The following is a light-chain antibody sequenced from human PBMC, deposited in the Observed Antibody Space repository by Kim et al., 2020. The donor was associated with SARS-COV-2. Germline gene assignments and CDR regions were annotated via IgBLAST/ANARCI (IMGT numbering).Light chain of an antibody. Sequence: SVTISCTGTSSDVGGYNYVSWYQQHPGNAPNLMIYDVSKRPSGVPDRFSGSKSGNTASLTISGLQAEDEADYYCCSYAGSYTLVVFGGGTQLTVL. CDR3: CSYAGSYTLVV. CDR2: DVS. J-gene: IGLJ2*01. V-gene: IGLV2-11*01. CDR1: SSDVGGYNY.